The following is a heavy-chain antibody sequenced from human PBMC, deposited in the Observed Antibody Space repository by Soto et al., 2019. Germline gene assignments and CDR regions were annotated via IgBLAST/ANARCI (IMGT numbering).Heavy chain of an antibody. CDR3: AREVSMTKTRRYVHSGMDV. CDR1: GGSISSGGHY. D-gene: IGHD4-17*01. J-gene: IGHJ6*02. CDR2: IYYSGDT. V-gene: IGHV4-31*03. Sequence: ASETLSLTCTVSGGSISSGGHYWSWILQHPGKGLEWIGYIYYSGDTYYNPSLKSRVTISVDTSKNQFSLKLNAVTAADTAAYFCAREVSMTKTRRYVHSGMDVWGQGTTVTVSS.